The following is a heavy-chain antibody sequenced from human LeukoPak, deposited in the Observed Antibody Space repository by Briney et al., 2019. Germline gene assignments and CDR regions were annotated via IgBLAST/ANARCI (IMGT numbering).Heavy chain of an antibody. CDR1: GGSISSYY. CDR2: IYYSGST. V-gene: IGHV4-59*12. D-gene: IGHD3-22*01. CDR3: ASSTMIEVY. Sequence: VKPSETLSLTCTVSGGSISSYYWSWIRQPPGKGLEWIGYIYYSGSTYYNPSLKSRVTISVDTSKNQFSLKLSSVTAADTAVYYCASSTMIEVYWGQGTLVTVSS. J-gene: IGHJ4*02.